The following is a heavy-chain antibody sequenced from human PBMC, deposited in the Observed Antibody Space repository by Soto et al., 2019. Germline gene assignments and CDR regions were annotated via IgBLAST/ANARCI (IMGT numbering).Heavy chain of an antibody. CDR2: ISIGATTI. Sequence: GGSLRLSCAASGFTLSSNGMNWVRQAPGKGLEWVSFISIGATTIYYADSVKGRFTISRDDAKNSLYLQMNSLRDEDTAVYYCAIVWGVFDSDSGFHIPPLDSWGQGTLVTVSS. J-gene: IGHJ4*02. CDR1: GFTLSSNG. V-gene: IGHV3-48*02. CDR3: AIVWGVFDSDSGFHIPPLDS. D-gene: IGHD3-10*01.